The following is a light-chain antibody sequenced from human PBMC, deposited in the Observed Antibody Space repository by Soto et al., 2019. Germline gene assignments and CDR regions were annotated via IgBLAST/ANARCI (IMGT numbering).Light chain of an antibody. CDR3: CSYAGSYIMV. CDR1: SRDVGAYNY. CDR2: DVN. J-gene: IGLJ2*01. V-gene: IGLV2-11*01. Sequence: QSALTQPRSVSGSPGQSVTISCTGTSRDVGAYNYVSWYQQHPGKAPKLVICDVNTRPSGVPDHFSGSKSGNTASLTISGLQAEDEADYYCCSYAGSYIMVFGGGTKLTVL.